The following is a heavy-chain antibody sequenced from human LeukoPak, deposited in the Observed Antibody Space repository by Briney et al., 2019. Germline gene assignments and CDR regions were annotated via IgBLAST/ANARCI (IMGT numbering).Heavy chain of an antibody. CDR1: GGSISSYY. CDR2: IYYSGST. Sequence: PSETLSLTCTVSGGSISSYYWSWIRQPPGKGLEWIGYIYYSGSTNYNPSLKSRVTISVDTSKNQFSLKLSSVTAADTAMYYCARSYGNYVRFDPWGQGTLVTVSP. CDR3: ARSYGNYVRFDP. V-gene: IGHV4-59*01. J-gene: IGHJ5*02. D-gene: IGHD4-11*01.